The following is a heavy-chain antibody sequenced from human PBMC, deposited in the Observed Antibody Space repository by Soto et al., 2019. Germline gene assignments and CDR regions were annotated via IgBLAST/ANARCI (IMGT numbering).Heavy chain of an antibody. V-gene: IGHV3-48*01. D-gene: IGHD1-26*01. CDR2: INSGSSLI. CDR1: GFAFSTYV. CDR3: ARTIVVATVRFDY. J-gene: IGHJ4*02. Sequence: EVQLVESGGGLVQPGGSLRLSCAASGFAFSTYVMNWVRQAPGKGLEWVSYINSGSSLIYYADSVRGRFTISRDNAKNLLYLQMDSLRAEDTAVYYCARTIVVATVRFDYCGQGTQVTVSS.